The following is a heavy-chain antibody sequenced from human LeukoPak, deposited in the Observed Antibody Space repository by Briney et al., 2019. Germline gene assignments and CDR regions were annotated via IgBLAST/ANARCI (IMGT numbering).Heavy chain of an antibody. J-gene: IGHJ3*02. D-gene: IGHD3-10*01. V-gene: IGHV1-69*05. CDR2: IIPMFAAT. CDR3: ARDRGAATMVRGVNYAFDI. CDR1: GGTFSNYP. Sequence: GASVKVSCKASGGTFSNYPFTWVRQAPGQGLEWVGGIIPMFAATDYAQKFQGRVTITTDESTNTAYMELSSLTSEDTAVYYCARDRGAATMVRGVNYAFDIWGQGTMVTVSS.